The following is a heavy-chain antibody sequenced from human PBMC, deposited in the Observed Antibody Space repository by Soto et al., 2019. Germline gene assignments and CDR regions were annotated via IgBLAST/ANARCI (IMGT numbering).Heavy chain of an antibody. D-gene: IGHD4-4*01. CDR3: ARGRNRNPDY. V-gene: IGHV1-18*01. J-gene: IGHJ4*02. CDR2: IRGYNGDT. CDR1: GYPFINLG. Sequence: GSVKVCFKASGYPFINLGITLVRQAPGQGLEWVGKIRGYNGDTNYAPKLQGRVTMTTDTSTSTAYLELRTLRSDDTAVYYCARGRNRNPDYWGQGTMVTVSS.